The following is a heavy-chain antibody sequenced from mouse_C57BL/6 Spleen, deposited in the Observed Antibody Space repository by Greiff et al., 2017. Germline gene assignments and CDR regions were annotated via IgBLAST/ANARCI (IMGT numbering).Heavy chain of an antibody. Sequence: QVQLQQPGAELVKPGASVKMSCKASGYTFTSYWITWVKQRPGQGLEWIGDIYPGSGSTNYNEKFKSKATLTVDTSSSTAYMQLSSLTSEDSAVYYCARYGSSYVGVWYFDVWGTGTTVTVSS. CDR1: GYTFTSYW. CDR3: ARYGSSYVGVWYFDV. CDR2: IYPGSGST. D-gene: IGHD1-1*01. V-gene: IGHV1-55*01. J-gene: IGHJ1*03.